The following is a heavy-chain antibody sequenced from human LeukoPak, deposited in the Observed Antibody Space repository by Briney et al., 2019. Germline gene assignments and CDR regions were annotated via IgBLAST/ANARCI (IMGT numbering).Heavy chain of an antibody. J-gene: IGHJ4*02. V-gene: IGHV3-15*07. D-gene: IGHD1-20*01. CDR1: GFTFSNAW. Sequence: GGSLRLSCAASGFTFSNAWMNWVRQAPGKGLEWVGRIDDGGTTDYAAPVKGRFTFSRDDSKNMLYLQMNSLKSEDTAVYYCSTLTSRGLSDSWGQGTLVTVSS. CDR3: STLTSRGLSDS. CDR2: IDDGGTT.